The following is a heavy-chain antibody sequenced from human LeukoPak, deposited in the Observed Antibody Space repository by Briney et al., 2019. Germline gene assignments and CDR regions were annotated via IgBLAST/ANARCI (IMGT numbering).Heavy chain of an antibody. CDR2: KKQDGSEK. CDR3: ARAGYCTSTSCHMFD. J-gene: IGHJ3*01. Sequence: QPEGSLRLSCAASGFTFSSYWMSWVRQAPGKGLEWVANKKQDGSEKHYVDSVKGRFTISRDNAKNTLYLQMNSLRAEDTAVYYCARAGYCTSTSCHMFDWGQGTMVTVSS. D-gene: IGHD2-2*01. CDR1: GFTFSSYW. V-gene: IGHV3-7*02.